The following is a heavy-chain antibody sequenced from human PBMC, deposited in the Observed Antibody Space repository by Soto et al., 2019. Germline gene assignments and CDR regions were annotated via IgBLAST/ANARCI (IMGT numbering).Heavy chain of an antibody. V-gene: IGHV3-23*01. D-gene: IGHD6-6*01. Sequence: VQLLESGGDLVHPGGSLRLSCTGSGFAFSSHSMSWVSQAPERGLEWVSGISDGGDLSYNADSVRGRFTISIDNSKNTLFLQMNSLRVEDTAVYYCARRAFGSSRSFDIWGQGTMVTVSS. CDR2: ISDGGDLS. J-gene: IGHJ3*02. CDR3: ARRAFGSSRSFDI. CDR1: GFAFSSHS.